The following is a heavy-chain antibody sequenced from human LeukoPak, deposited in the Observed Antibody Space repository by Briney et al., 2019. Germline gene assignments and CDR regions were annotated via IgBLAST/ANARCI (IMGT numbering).Heavy chain of an antibody. CDR2: IYTSGST. D-gene: IGHD6-13*01. Sequence: PSETLSLTCTVSGGSISSYYWSWIRQPPGKGLEWIGYIYTSGSTNYNPSLKSRVTISVDTSKNQFSLKLSSVTAADTAVYYCARHRREGDSSSWYTYYCYYYMDVWGKGTTVTVSS. CDR1: GGSISSYY. V-gene: IGHV4-4*09. J-gene: IGHJ6*03. CDR3: ARHRREGDSSSWYTYYCYYYMDV.